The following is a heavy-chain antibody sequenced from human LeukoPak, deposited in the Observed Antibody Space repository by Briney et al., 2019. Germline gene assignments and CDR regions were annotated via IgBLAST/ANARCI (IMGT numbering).Heavy chain of an antibody. J-gene: IGHJ4*02. Sequence: PGGSLRLSCAASGFTFSSYSMNWVRQAPGKGLEWVSYINSGSSTIYYADSVKGRFTISRDNAKNSLYLQMNTLRAEDTAVYYCARVAGGSHHFDYWGQGTLVTVSS. V-gene: IGHV3-48*04. CDR1: GFTFSSYS. CDR2: INSGSSTI. D-gene: IGHD1-26*01. CDR3: ARVAGGSHHFDY.